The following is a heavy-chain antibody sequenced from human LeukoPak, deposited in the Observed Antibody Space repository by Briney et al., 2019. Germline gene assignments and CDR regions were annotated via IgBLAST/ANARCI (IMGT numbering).Heavy chain of an antibody. CDR2: ISGSGGST. CDR3: AKDRVGYCSSTSCYTGVN. D-gene: IGHD2-2*02. V-gene: IGHV3-23*01. Sequence: GGSLRLSCAASGFTFSSYAMSWVRQAPGKGLEWVSAISGSGGSTYYADSVKGRFTISRDNSKNTLYLQMNSLRAEDTAVYYCAKDRVGYCSSTSCYTGVNWGQGTLVTVSS. CDR1: GFTFSSYA. J-gene: IGHJ4*02.